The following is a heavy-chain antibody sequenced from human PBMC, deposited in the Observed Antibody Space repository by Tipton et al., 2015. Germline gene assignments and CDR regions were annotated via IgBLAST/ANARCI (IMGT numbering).Heavy chain of an antibody. CDR3: ARDLEHGMDV. D-gene: IGHD5-24*01. CDR1: TYSISRDSY. V-gene: IGHV4-38-2*02. J-gene: IGHJ6*02. CDR2: IYYSGST. Sequence: TLSLTCTISTYSISRDSYWGWIRQPPGKGLEWIGYIYYSGSTNYNPSLKSRVTISVDTSKNQFSLKMSSVTAADTAVYYCARDLEHGMDVWGQGTTVTVSS.